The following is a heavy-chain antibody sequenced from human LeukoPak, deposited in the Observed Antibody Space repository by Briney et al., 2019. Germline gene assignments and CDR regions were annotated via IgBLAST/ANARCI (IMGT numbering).Heavy chain of an antibody. CDR3: AKGVRDKYDGIYDAFDI. J-gene: IGHJ3*02. V-gene: IGHV3-30*18. Sequence: GGSLRLSCAASGFTFVTYGMHWVRQAPGKGLECVAVISYDGDKKYYADSVKGRFTISRDNSKNTLYLQMDSLRAEDTAVYYCAKGVRDKYDGIYDAFDIWGQGTMVTVSS. D-gene: IGHD1-26*01. CDR1: GFTFVTYG. CDR2: ISYDGDKK.